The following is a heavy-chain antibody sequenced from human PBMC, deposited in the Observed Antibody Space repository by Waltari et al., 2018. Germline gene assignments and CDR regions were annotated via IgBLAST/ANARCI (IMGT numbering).Heavy chain of an antibody. J-gene: IGHJ3*02. CDR1: GGTFSSYA. CDR3: ARAGIVATTSCAFDI. D-gene: IGHD5-12*01. Sequence: QVQLVQSGAEVKKPGSSVKVSCKASGGTFSSYAISWVRQAPGHGLEWMGGISPIFGTANYGQKFQGRVTITTDESTSTAYMELSSLRSEDTAVYYCARAGIVATTSCAFDIWGQGTMVTVSS. V-gene: IGHV1-69*05. CDR2: ISPIFGTA.